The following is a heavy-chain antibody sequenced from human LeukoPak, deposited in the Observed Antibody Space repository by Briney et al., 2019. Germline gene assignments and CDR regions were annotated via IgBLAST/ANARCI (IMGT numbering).Heavy chain of an antibody. Sequence: ASLTVSCKASGYTFTEYYMHWVRQAPGQGLEGMGWINPKSGGTNYAQKFQGRVTMTRDTSISTAYMELSRLRSDDTAVYYCAREFLEYCSGGSCYSPRAPPDYWGQGTLVTVSS. D-gene: IGHD2-15*01. V-gene: IGHV1-2*02. CDR1: GYTFTEYY. CDR3: AREFLEYCSGGSCYSPRAPPDY. CDR2: INPKSGGT. J-gene: IGHJ4*02.